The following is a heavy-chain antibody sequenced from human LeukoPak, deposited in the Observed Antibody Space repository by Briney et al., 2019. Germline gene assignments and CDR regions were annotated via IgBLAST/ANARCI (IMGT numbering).Heavy chain of an antibody. Sequence: GGSLRLSCAASGFTFADYTMHWVRHAPGRRLEWVSLITWDGGSTYYADSVRGRFTISRDNSKNSLYLQMNSLKTEDTALYYCAKDRFGSSGIGGYFDYWGQGTLVTVSS. CDR1: GFTFADYT. J-gene: IGHJ4*02. V-gene: IGHV3-43*01. D-gene: IGHD3-16*01. CDR2: ITWDGGST. CDR3: AKDRFGSSGIGGYFDY.